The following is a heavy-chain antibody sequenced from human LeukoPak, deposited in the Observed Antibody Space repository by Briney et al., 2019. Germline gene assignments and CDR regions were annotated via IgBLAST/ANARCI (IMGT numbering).Heavy chain of an antibody. CDR1: GFSFSPYS. D-gene: IGHD3-22*01. CDR2: IDSSSGTI. J-gene: IGHJ3*02. CDR3: ARVRSSYYYESSGYYQYDAFDI. Sequence: GGSLRLSCAASGFSFSPYSMNWLRQAPGKGLEWVSYIDSSSGTIYYADSVRGRFTISGDNAKNSLYLQTNSLRAEDTAVYYCARVRSSYYYESSGYYQYDAFDIWGQGTMVTVSS. V-gene: IGHV3-48*01.